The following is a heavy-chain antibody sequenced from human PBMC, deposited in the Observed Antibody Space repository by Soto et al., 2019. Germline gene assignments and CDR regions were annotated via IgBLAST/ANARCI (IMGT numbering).Heavy chain of an antibody. V-gene: IGHV3-43*01. D-gene: IGHD1-26*01. CDR2: ISWDGGST. Sequence: PGGSLRLSCAASGFTFDDYTMHWVRQAPGKGLERVSLISWDGGSTYYADSVKGRFTISRDNSKNSLYLQMNSLRTEDTALYYCAKDYGSGSYGSAEYFQHWGQGTLVTAPQ. CDR3: AKDYGSGSYGSAEYFQH. CDR1: GFTFDDYT. J-gene: IGHJ1*01.